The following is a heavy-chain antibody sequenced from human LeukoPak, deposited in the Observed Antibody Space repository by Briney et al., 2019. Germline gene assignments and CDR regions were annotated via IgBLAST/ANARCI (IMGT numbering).Heavy chain of an antibody. CDR1: GGSISSYY. CDR2: IYTSGST. CDR3: ARGGDSSGYEYYFDY. Sequence: PSETLSLTCSVSGGSISSYYWSWLRQPAGKGLEWVGRIYTSGSTNYNPSLKSRVTMSVDTSKNQFSLQLTSVTAADTAVYYCARGGDSSGYEYYFDYWGQGTLVTVSS. V-gene: IGHV4-4*07. J-gene: IGHJ4*02. D-gene: IGHD3-22*01.